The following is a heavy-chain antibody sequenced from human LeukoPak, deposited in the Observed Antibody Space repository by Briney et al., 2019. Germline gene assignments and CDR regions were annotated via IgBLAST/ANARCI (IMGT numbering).Heavy chain of an antibody. D-gene: IGHD3-10*01. CDR3: ARDRGVSYYYGSGSSPIDY. V-gene: IGHV1-18*01. CDR2: ISAYNGNT. Sequence: ASVKVTCKVSVYTVTELSMYWVRQAPAQGLEWMGWISAYNGNTNYAQKLQGRVTMTTDTSTSTAYMELRSLRSDDTAVYYCARDRGVSYYYGSGSSPIDYWGQGTLVTVSS. CDR1: VYTVTELS. J-gene: IGHJ4*02.